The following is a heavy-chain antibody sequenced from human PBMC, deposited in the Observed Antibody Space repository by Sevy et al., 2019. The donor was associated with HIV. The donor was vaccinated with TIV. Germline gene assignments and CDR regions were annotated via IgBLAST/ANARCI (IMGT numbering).Heavy chain of an antibody. CDR1: GFTFSSYG. D-gene: IGHD4-17*01. V-gene: IGHV3-33*06. CDR3: AKGSDYGDAYFDY. J-gene: IGHJ4*02. CDR2: IWYDGRNK. Sequence: GGSLRLSCAASGFTFSSYGMHWIRQTPGKGLEWVAVIWYDGRNKYYADSVKGRFTISRDNSKNTLYLQMNSLRAEDTAVYYCAKGSDYGDAYFDYWGQRTLVTVSS.